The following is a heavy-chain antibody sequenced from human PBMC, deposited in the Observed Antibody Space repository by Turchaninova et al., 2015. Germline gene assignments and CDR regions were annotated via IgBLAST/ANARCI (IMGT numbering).Heavy chain of an antibody. D-gene: IGHD5-18*01. CDR2: FSYDGTNK. CDR1: GFPFSTYP. Sequence: QVQLVESGGGVVQPGRSLRLSCAASGFPFSTYPIHWVRQAPGKGLEGVAVFSYDGTNKYYADAVGGRFTISRDNSKNTLYLQMNSLRAEDTAVYYCGRDSRNSYEKNFYGMDVWGQGTAVTVSS. V-gene: IGHV3-30-3*01. CDR3: GRDSRNSYEKNFYGMDV. J-gene: IGHJ6*02.